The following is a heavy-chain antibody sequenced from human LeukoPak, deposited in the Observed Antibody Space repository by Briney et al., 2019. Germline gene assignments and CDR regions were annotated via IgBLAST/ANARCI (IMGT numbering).Heavy chain of an antibody. V-gene: IGHV4-59*08. Sequence: SETLSLTCSVSGDSITNYYWNWIRQTPGKGLEWIGYTHYSGNTLYNPSLKSRLTTSVDTSKNQFSLNLNSVTAADTAVYYCARLPGCSGGSCYRAFDMWGQGTMVTVSS. CDR1: GDSITNYY. D-gene: IGHD2-15*01. CDR3: ARLPGCSGGSCYRAFDM. CDR2: THYSGNT. J-gene: IGHJ3*02.